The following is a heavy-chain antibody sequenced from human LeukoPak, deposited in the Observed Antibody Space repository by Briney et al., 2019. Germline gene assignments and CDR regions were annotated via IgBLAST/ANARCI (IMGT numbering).Heavy chain of an antibody. V-gene: IGHV4-4*02. CDR1: GGSISSSNW. CDR2: IYHSGST. J-gene: IGHJ4*02. Sequence: SGTLSLTCAVSGGSISSSNWWSWVRQPPGKGLEWIGEIYHSGSTNYNPSLKSRVTISVDKSTNQFSLTLSSVTAADTAVYYCARLGGYSNYEAGYWGQGTLVTVSS. CDR3: ARLGGYSNYEAGY. D-gene: IGHD4-11*01.